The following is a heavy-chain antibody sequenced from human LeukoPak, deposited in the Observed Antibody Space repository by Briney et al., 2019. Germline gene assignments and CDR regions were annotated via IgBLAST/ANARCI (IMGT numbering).Heavy chain of an antibody. CDR3: ARGHYSSSWYGY. J-gene: IGHJ4*02. CDR2: IIPIFGSA. Sequence: SVKVSCKASGGTFSSYAISWVRQAPGQGLEWMGGIIPIFGSANYAQKFQGRVTITADESTSTAYMELSSLRSEDTAVYYCARGHYSSSWYGYWGQGTLVTVSS. D-gene: IGHD6-13*01. CDR1: GGTFSSYA. V-gene: IGHV1-69*13.